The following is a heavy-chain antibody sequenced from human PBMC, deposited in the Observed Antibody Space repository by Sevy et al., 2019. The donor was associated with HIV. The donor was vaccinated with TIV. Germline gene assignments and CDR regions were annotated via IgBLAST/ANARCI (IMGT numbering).Heavy chain of an antibody. Sequence: GESLKISCAASGFTFSSYEMNWVRQAPGKGLEWVSYISNSGTTISYSASVRGRFSISRDNARNSLYLQMNSLRAEDTAVYYCARDLPPSATTVAHFDYWGQGTLVTVSS. CDR2: ISNSGTTI. J-gene: IGHJ4*02. CDR1: GFTFSSYE. V-gene: IGHV3-48*03. CDR3: ARDLPPSATTVAHFDY. D-gene: IGHD4-17*01.